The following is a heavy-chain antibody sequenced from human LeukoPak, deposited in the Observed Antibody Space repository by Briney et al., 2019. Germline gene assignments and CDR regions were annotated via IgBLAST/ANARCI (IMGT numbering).Heavy chain of an antibody. CDR3: AKASLSYSSGP. CDR2: ISGSGGST. J-gene: IGHJ5*02. Sequence: PGGSLRLSCVASGFTFSSYAMSWVRPAPGKGLEWVSAISGSGGSTYYADSVKGRFTISRDNSKNTLYLQMNSLRAEDTAVYYCAKASLSYSSGPWGQGTLVTVSS. V-gene: IGHV3-23*01. D-gene: IGHD6-19*01. CDR1: GFTFSSYA.